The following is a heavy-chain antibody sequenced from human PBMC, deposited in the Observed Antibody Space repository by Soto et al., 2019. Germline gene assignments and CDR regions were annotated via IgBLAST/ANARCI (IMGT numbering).Heavy chain of an antibody. CDR1: GGSFSGYY. Sequence: SETLSLTCAVYGGSFSGYYWSWIRQPPGKGLEWIGEINHSGSTNYNPSLKSRVTISVDTSKNQFSLKLSSVTAADTAVYYCARVLTNYDILTGYQPRSWFDPWGQGTLVTVSS. V-gene: IGHV4-34*01. J-gene: IGHJ5*02. CDR2: INHSGST. D-gene: IGHD3-9*01. CDR3: ARVLTNYDILTGYQPRSWFDP.